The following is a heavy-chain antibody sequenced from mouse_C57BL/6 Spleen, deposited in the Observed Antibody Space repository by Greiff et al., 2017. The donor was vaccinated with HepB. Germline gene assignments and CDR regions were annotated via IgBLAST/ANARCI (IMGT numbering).Heavy chain of an antibody. CDR2: ISSGSSTI. D-gene: IGHD2-3*01. CDR1: GFTFSDYG. V-gene: IGHV5-17*01. CDR3: ARGRVDGYYPNFDY. Sequence: EVQGVESGGGLVKPGGSLKLSCAASGFTFSDYGMHWVRQAPEKGLEWVAYISSGSSTIYYADTVKGRFTISRDNAKNTLFLQMTSLRSEDTAMYYCARGRVDGYYPNFDYWGQGTTLTVSS. J-gene: IGHJ2*01.